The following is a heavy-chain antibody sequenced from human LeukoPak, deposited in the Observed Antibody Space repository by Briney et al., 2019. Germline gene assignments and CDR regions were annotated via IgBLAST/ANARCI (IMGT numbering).Heavy chain of an antibody. Sequence: PSETLSLTCSVSGYSFASGHYWGWIRQPPGKGLEWIANIYHTGSAHYNPSLKSRVTISVDTSKNQFSLKLSSVTAADTAVYYCARYCTSTTCILRGFDYWGQGTLVTVSS. CDR2: IYHTGSA. J-gene: IGHJ4*02. D-gene: IGHD2-2*01. V-gene: IGHV4-38-2*01. CDR3: ARYCTSTTCILRGFDY. CDR1: GYSFASGHY.